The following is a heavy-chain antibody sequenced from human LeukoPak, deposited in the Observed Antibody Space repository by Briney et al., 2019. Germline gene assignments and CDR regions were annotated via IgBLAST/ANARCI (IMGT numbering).Heavy chain of an antibody. J-gene: IGHJ6*02. CDR2: ISSSSSYI. D-gene: IGHD3-10*01. CDR3: ARDLLGFGELQHPSGMDV. Sequence: GGSLRLSCAASGFTFSSYSMNWVRQAPGKGLEWVSSISSSSSYIYYADSVKGRFTISRDNSKNTVYLQMSGLRAEDTAVYYCARDLLGFGELQHPSGMDVWGQGTTVTVSS. CDR1: GFTFSSYS. V-gene: IGHV3-21*01.